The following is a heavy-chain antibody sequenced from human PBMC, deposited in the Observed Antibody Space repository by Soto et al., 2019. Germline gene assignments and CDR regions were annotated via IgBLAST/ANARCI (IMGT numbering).Heavy chain of an antibody. J-gene: IGHJ4*02. D-gene: IGHD5-12*01. CDR2: ISYDGSNK. V-gene: IGHV3-30*03. CDR1: GFTFSSYG. Sequence: QVQLVESGGGVVQPGRSLRLSCAASGFTFSSYGMHWVRQAPGKGLEWVAVISYDGSNKYYADSVKGRFTISRDNSKNALYLQMHSLRAEDAAVYYCAGRDGYINSDYWGQGPLVTVS. CDR3: AGRDGYINSDY.